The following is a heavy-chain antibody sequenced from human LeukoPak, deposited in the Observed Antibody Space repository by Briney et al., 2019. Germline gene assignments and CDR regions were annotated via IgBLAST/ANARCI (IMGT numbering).Heavy chain of an antibody. CDR1: GYTFTSYG. D-gene: IGHD6-13*01. V-gene: IGHV1-18*01. CDR3: ARSIAAAGTSLTFDY. Sequence: ASVKVSCKASGYTFTSYGISWVRQAPGQGLEWKGWISAYNGNTNYAQKLQGRVTMTTDTSTSTAYMELRSLRSADTAVYYCARSIAAAGTSLTFDYWGQGTLVTVSS. CDR2: ISAYNGNT. J-gene: IGHJ4*02.